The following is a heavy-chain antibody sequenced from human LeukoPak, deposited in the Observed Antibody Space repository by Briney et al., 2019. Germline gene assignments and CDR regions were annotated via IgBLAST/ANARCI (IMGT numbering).Heavy chain of an antibody. D-gene: IGHD3-22*01. CDR1: GFTFNIYW. V-gene: IGHV3-7*01. CDR3: AKDAKKGIVVVIKFDY. CDR2: INENGSEK. Sequence: GGSLRLSCAASGFTFNIYWMSWVRQAPGKGLEWVANINENGSEKFYVDSVKGRFTILRDNAKNLPHLQMHNLRAEDTAIYYCAKDAKKGIVVVIKFDYWGQGTLVTVSS. J-gene: IGHJ4*02.